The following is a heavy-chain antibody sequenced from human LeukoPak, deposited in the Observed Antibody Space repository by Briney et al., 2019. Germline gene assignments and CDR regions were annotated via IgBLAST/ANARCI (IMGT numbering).Heavy chain of an antibody. D-gene: IGHD3-3*01. V-gene: IGHV3-20*04. J-gene: IGHJ6*03. CDR1: GFAITDHH. Sequence: GGSLRLSCAASGFAITDHHMDWVRRAPGKGLEWVSGIKWNGGSTGYADSVKGRFTISRDNAKNSLYLQMNSLRAEDTALYYCARDRTAFGVVVHYYMDVWGKGTTVTVSS. CDR3: ARDRTAFGVVVHYYMDV. CDR2: IKWNGGST.